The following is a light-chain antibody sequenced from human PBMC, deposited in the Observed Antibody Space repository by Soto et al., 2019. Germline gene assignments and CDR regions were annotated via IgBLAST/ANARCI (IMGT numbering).Light chain of an antibody. J-gene: IGKJ5*01. CDR1: QRVISN. Sequence: EIVLTQSPATLSLSPGERATLSCRASQRVISNLSWYQQKPGQAPSLLIYCASSRATGCPARFSSSGACTAFSPPISRLEPEDFSVYFCHQYGNSPPGTFGQGTRLEIK. V-gene: IGKV3-20*01. CDR2: CAS. CDR3: HQYGNSPPGT.